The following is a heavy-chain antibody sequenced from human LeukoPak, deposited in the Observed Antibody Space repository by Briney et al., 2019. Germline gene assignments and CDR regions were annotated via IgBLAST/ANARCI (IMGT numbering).Heavy chain of an antibody. Sequence: PGRSLRLSCAASGFTFDDYAMHWVRQAPGKGLEWVSGISWNSGSIGYADSVKGRFTISRDNAKNSLYLQMNSLRAGDMALYYCAKSVGAAAVAQDAFDIWGQGTMVTVSS. CDR1: GFTFDDYA. J-gene: IGHJ3*02. D-gene: IGHD6-13*01. V-gene: IGHV3-9*03. CDR2: ISWNSGSI. CDR3: AKSVGAAAVAQDAFDI.